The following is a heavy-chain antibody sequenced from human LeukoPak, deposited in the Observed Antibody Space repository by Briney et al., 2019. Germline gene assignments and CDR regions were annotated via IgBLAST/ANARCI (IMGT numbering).Heavy chain of an antibody. CDR2: IYPGDSDT. D-gene: IGHD2-8*01. CDR3: ARQLMVYATYYYGMDV. J-gene: IGHJ6*02. CDR1: GYSFTSYW. V-gene: IGHV5-51*01. Sequence: GESLKISCKGSGYSFTSYWIGWVRQMPGKGLEWMGIIYPGDSDTRYSPSFQGQVTISADKSISTAYLQWSSLKASDTAMYYCARQLMVYATYYYGMDVWGQGTTVTVSS.